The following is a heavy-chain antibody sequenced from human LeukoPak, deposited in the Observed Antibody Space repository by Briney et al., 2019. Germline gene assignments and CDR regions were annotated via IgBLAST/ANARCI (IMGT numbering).Heavy chain of an antibody. D-gene: IGHD5-18*01. CDR3: ARDRLYSYGGGDYFDY. CDR2: IYHSGST. Sequence: SGTLSLTCAVSGGSISSSNWWSWVRQPPGKGLEWIGEIYHSGSTNYNPSLKSRVTISVDKSKNQFSLKLSSVTAADTAVYYCARDRLYSYGGGDYFDYWGQGTLVTVSS. V-gene: IGHV4-4*02. J-gene: IGHJ4*02. CDR1: GGSISSSNW.